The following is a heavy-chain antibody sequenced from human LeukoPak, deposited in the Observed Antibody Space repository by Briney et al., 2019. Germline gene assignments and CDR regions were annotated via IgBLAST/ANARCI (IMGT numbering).Heavy chain of an antibody. J-gene: IGHJ5*02. CDR2: INPNSGNT. CDR1: GYTFTGYY. V-gene: IGHV1-8*03. D-gene: IGHD6-6*01. Sequence: EASVKVSCKASGYTFTGYYIHWVRQAPGQGLEWMGWINPNSGNTGYAQKFQGRVTITRNTSISTAYMELSSLRSEDTAVYYCARGSIAAWFDPWGQGTLVTVSS. CDR3: ARGSIAAWFDP.